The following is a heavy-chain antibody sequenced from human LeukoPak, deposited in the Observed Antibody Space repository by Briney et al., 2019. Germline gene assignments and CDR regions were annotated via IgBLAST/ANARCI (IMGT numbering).Heavy chain of an antibody. D-gene: IGHD6-19*01. V-gene: IGHV3-30*18. CDR2: ISYDGSNK. CDR1: GFTFSNYG. Sequence: GGSLRLSCAASGFTFSNYGIHWVRQAPGKGLEWVAVISYDGSNKYYAESVKGRFTISRDNSKNTLYLQMSSLRPEDTAVYYCVNQISGWVYWGQGTLVTVSS. J-gene: IGHJ4*02. CDR3: VNQISGWVY.